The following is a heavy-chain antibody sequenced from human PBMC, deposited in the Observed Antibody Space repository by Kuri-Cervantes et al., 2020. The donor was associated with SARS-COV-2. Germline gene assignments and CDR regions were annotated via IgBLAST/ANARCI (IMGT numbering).Heavy chain of an antibody. CDR1: GYSFTSYW. D-gene: IGHD1-7*01. Sequence: KVSCKGSGYSFTSYWIGWVRQMPGKGLEWMGLIYPGYSDTRYSPSVQGQVTISADKSITTAYLQWSSLKASDTAMYYCARHHKVQLELRDYWGQGTLVTVSS. CDR3: ARHHKVQLELRDY. CDR2: IYPGYSDT. J-gene: IGHJ4*02. V-gene: IGHV5-51*01.